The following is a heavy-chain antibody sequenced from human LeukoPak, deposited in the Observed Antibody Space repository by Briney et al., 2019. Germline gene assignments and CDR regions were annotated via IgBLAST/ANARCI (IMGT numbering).Heavy chain of an antibody. J-gene: IGHJ6*03. CDR3: ARAYITWSGFYYYYMDV. Sequence: LTGGSLRLSCAASGFTVSSNYMSWVRQAPGKGLEWVSVIYSGGSTYYADSVKGRFTISRDNSKNTLYLQMNSLRAEDTAVYYCARAYITWSGFYYYYMDVWGKGTTVTVSS. D-gene: IGHD3-3*01. CDR2: IYSGGST. CDR1: GFTVSSNY. V-gene: IGHV3-53*01.